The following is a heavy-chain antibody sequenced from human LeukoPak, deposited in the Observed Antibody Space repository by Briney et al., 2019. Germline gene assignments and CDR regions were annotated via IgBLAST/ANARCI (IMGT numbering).Heavy chain of an antibody. CDR3: ASRSGRQWLPYFDY. CDR2: IRSKAYGGTT. D-gene: IGHD1-26*01. Sequence: SGGSLRLSCKSSGFTFGDYSMTWVRQAPGKGLEWVGFIRSKAYGGTTEYAASVKGRFTISRDDSKSIAYLQMNSLKTEDTAVYHCASRSGRQWLPYFDYWGQGTLVTVSS. V-gene: IGHV3-49*04. CDR1: GFTFGDYS. J-gene: IGHJ4*02.